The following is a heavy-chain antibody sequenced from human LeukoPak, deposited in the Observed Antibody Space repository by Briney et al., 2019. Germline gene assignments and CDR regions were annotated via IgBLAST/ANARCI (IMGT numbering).Heavy chain of an antibody. Sequence: PGRSLRLSCAASGFTFSSYAMHWVRQAPGKGLEWVAVISYDGSNKYYADSVKGRFTISRDNSKNTLYLQMNSLRAEDTAVYYCARDAARGWSRDYYYYGMDVWGKRTTVTVSS. CDR2: ISYDGSNK. CDR1: GFTFSSYA. D-gene: IGHD6-19*01. V-gene: IGHV3-30*04. J-gene: IGHJ6*04. CDR3: ARDAARGWSRDYYYYGMDV.